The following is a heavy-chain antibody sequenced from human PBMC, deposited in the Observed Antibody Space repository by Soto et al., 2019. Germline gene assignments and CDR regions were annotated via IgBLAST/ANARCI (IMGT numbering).Heavy chain of an antibody. CDR1: GGSISSGDYY. CDR3: ARDRRYQLLTTLNYSYYYAMDL. J-gene: IGHJ6*01. CDR2: IYYSGST. D-gene: IGHD2-2*01. Sequence: TSETLALTCTVSGGSISSGDYYWSWIRQPPGKGLGWSGYIYYSGSTYYNPSLKSRVTISVDTSKNQFSLKLSSVNAADTAVYYCARDRRYQLLTTLNYSYYYAMDLWGQSTSVTVSP. V-gene: IGHV4-30-4*01.